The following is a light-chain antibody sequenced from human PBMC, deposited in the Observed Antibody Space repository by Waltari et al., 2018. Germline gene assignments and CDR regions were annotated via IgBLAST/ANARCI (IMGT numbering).Light chain of an antibody. CDR1: NIGRKS. V-gene: IGLV3-21*04. Sequence: SYVLTQPPSVSVAPGETARITCGGTNIGRKSVHWYQQKPGQAPVLVIYYDNDRPSGIPERFSGSNSWNTATLTISRVEAGDEADYFCQVWDTSSDPVLFGGGTKLTVL. CDR3: QVWDTSSDPVL. J-gene: IGLJ2*01. CDR2: YDN.